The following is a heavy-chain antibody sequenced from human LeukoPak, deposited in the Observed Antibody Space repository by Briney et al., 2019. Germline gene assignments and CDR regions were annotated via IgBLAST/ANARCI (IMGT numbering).Heavy chain of an antibody. J-gene: IGHJ5*02. CDR3: ARGRAIAFGNDWFDP. CDR2: INSDGSST. V-gene: IGHV3-74*01. Sequence: GGSLRLSCAASGFIVSSYWMHWVRQAPGKGLVWVSRINSDGSSTDYADSVKGRFTISRDNAKNTLYVQMNSLRAEDTAVYYCARGRAIAFGNDWFDPWGQGTLVTVSS. CDR1: GFIVSSYW. D-gene: IGHD4-23*01.